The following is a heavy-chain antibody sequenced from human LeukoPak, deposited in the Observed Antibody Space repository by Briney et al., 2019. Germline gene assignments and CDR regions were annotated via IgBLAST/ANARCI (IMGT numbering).Heavy chain of an antibody. CDR2: INWNGGST. J-gene: IGHJ4*02. V-gene: IGHV3-20*04. CDR1: GFTFDDYG. CDR3: ARDARITIFGVVIISPFDY. Sequence: GGSLRLSCAASGFTFDDYGMSWVRQAPGKGLEWVSGINWNGGSTGYADSVKGRFTISRDNAKNSLHLQMNSLRAEDTALYYCARDARITIFGVVIISPFDYWGQGTLVTVSS. D-gene: IGHD3-3*01.